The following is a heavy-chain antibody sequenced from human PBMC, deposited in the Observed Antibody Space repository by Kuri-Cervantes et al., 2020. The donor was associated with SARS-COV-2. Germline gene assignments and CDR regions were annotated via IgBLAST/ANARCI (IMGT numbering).Heavy chain of an antibody. Sequence: SETLSLTCAVYGGSFSGYYWSWIRQPPGKGLEWIGEINHSGSTNYNPSLKSRVTISVDTSKNQFSLKLSSVTAADTAVYYCARDASWALDLWGQGTLVTVSS. V-gene: IGHV4-34*01. J-gene: IGHJ5*02. D-gene: IGHD2-8*01. CDR3: ARDASWALDL. CDR1: GGSFSGYY. CDR2: INHSGST.